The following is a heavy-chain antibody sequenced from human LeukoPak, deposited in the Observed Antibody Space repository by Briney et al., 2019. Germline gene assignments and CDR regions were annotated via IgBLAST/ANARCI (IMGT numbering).Heavy chain of an antibody. CDR2: IWYDGSNK. D-gene: IGHD2-2*01. V-gene: IGHV3-33*01. J-gene: IGHJ4*02. CDR3: TRDNPSRAYDY. CDR1: GFTFSSYG. Sequence: GGSLRLSCAASGFTFSSYGMHWVRQAPGKGLEWVAVIWYDGSNKYYADSVKGRFTISRDNSKNTLHLQIDSLRAEDTAIYYCTRDNPSRAYDYWGQGTLVTVSS.